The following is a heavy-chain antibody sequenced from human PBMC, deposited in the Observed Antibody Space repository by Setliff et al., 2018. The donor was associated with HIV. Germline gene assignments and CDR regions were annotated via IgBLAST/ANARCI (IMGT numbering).Heavy chain of an antibody. Sequence: ASVKVSCKASGYTFTGYYMHWVRQAPGQGLEWMGWINPDSGGTNLAQKFLGRVTLTRDTSISTAYMELSSLRSDDTAVYYCARGAWYSSGWYSSRYMDVWGKGTTVTVSS. CDR1: GYTFTGYY. CDR3: ARGAWYSSGWYSSRYMDV. V-gene: IGHV1-2*02. D-gene: IGHD6-19*01. CDR2: INPDSGGT. J-gene: IGHJ6*03.